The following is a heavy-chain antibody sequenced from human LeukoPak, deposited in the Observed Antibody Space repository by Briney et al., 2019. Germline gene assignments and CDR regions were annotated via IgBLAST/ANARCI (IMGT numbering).Heavy chain of an antibody. CDR1: GFTFSSYA. Sequence: PGGSLRLSCAASGFTFSSYAMSWVRQAPGKGLEWVSAVSGSGGSTYYAYSVKGRFTISRDNSKNTLYLQMNSLRAEDTAVYYCVKVARFRIQLWYFDYCGQGTLVTVSP. CDR2: VSGSGGST. D-gene: IGHD5-18*01. J-gene: IGHJ4*02. V-gene: IGHV3-23*01. CDR3: VKVARFRIQLWYFDY.